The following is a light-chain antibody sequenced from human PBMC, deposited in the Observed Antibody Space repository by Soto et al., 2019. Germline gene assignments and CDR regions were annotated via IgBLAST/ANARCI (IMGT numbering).Light chain of an antibody. V-gene: IGLV2-14*01. J-gene: IGLJ3*02. Sequence: QSALTQPASVSGSPGQSITISCTGTSSDVGAYNYVSWYQQHPGKAPKLIIYEVTNRPSGVSNRFSGSKSGNTASLTISGLQAEDEADYYCSSYTTTSLRVFGGGTKLTVL. CDR1: SSDVGAYNY. CDR2: EVT. CDR3: SSYTTTSLRV.